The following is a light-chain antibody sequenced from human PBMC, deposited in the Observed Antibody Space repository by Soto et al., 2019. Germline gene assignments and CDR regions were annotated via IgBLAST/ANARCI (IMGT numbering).Light chain of an antibody. J-gene: IGKJ2*01. CDR1: QSVSIS. CDR3: QQYGSSPYT. Sequence: EIVMTQSPATLSVSPGEGATLSCRASQSVSISLAWYQHKPGQAPRLLIHGASTRASGIPPKFSGSGSGTEFTLTISSLQSEDFAVYYCQQYGSSPYTFGQGTKVDIK. V-gene: IGKV3D-15*02. CDR2: GAS.